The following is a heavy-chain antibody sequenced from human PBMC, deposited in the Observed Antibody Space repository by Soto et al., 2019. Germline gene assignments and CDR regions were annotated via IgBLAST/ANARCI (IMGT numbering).Heavy chain of an antibody. D-gene: IGHD5-12*01. J-gene: IGHJ4*02. CDR3: ARGVYSGYAVDGGRFDY. CDR1: GGSISSGGYY. CDR2: IYYSGST. V-gene: IGHV4-31*03. Sequence: SETLSLTCTVSGGSISSGGYYWSWIRQHPGKGLEWIGYIYYSGSTYYNPSLKSRVTISVDTSKNQFSLKLSSVTAADTAVYYCARGVYSGYAVDGGRFDYWGQGTLVTVSS.